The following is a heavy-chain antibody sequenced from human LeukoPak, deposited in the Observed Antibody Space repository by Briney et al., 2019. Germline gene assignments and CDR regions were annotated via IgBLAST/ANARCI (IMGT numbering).Heavy chain of an antibody. Sequence: GASVRVSCKASGYTFTSYGISWVRQAPGQGLEWMGWISAYNGNTNYAQKLQGRVTMTTDTSTSTAYMGLRSLRSDDTAVYFCARDQTYYYDSSGYLDYWGQGTLVTVSS. J-gene: IGHJ4*02. V-gene: IGHV1-18*01. CDR3: ARDQTYYYDSSGYLDY. D-gene: IGHD3-22*01. CDR1: GYTFTSYG. CDR2: ISAYNGNT.